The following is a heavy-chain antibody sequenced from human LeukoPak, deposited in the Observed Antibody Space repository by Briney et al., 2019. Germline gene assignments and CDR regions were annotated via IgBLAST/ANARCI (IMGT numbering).Heavy chain of an antibody. Sequence: SVKVSCKASGGTFSSYAISWVRQAPGQGLEWMGGIIPIFGTANYAQKFQGRVTITADKSTSTAYMELSSLRSEDTAVYYCARSRFSPYYYDSSGYYFYMDVWGKGTTVTVSS. CDR3: ARSRFSPYYYDSSGYYFYMDV. D-gene: IGHD3-22*01. CDR1: GGTFSSYA. J-gene: IGHJ6*03. CDR2: IIPIFGTA. V-gene: IGHV1-69*06.